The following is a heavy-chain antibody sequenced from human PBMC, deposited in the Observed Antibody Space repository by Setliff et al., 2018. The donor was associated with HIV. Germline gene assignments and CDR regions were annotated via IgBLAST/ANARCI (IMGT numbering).Heavy chain of an antibody. CDR3: ASQTGGRRAFEI. Sequence: ASVKVSCKASGYTSNNYGISWVRQAPGQGPEWMGWISNNSGNTHYSQRLQDRGTITIDTLKATVYMELTSLRSDGAAVYYCASQTGGRRAFEIWGQGTVVTVSS. V-gene: IGHV1-18*01. J-gene: IGHJ3*02. D-gene: IGHD3-16*01. CDR1: GYTSNNYG. CDR2: ISNNSGNT.